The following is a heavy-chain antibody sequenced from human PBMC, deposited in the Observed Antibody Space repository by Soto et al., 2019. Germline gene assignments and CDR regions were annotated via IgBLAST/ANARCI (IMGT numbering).Heavy chain of an antibody. CDR3: VRLVSQDVDP. CDR1: GYSFPHYW. J-gene: IGHJ5*02. D-gene: IGHD6-6*01. CDR2: IDPSDSRT. Sequence: GESLKISCKGSGYSFPHYWISWVRQMPGKGLEWMGRIDPSDSRTNYSPSFQGHATMSVDKSINTAYLQWSSLKASDTAMYYCVRLVSQDVDPWGQGTLVTVSS. V-gene: IGHV5-10-1*01.